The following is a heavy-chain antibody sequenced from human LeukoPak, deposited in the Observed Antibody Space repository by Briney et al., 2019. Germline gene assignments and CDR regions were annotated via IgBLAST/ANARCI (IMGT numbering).Heavy chain of an antibody. J-gene: IGHJ4*02. D-gene: IGHD3-22*01. Sequence: SETLSLTCTVSGGSISSYYWTWIRQPPGKGLEWIGYIYYSGSTNYNPSLKSRVTISIDTSKNQFSLKLSSVTAADTAVYYCARVDSSGYLGGYYFDYWGQGTLVTVSS. V-gene: IGHV4-59*12. CDR2: IYYSGST. CDR3: ARVDSSGYLGGYYFDY. CDR1: GGSISSYY.